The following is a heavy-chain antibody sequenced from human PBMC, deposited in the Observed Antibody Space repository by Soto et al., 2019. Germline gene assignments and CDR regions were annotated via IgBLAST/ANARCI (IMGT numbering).Heavy chain of an antibody. CDR2: IDTSGNT. Sequence: PSETLSLTCTVSGGSISTYYWSWIRQPAGKGLEWIGRIDTSGNTNYNPSLKSRVTMSVDTSKKQFYLKLTSVTAADTAVYYCAISQDRGGRTTFIYWGQGTQVTVSS. CDR1: GGSISTYY. J-gene: IGHJ4*02. CDR3: AISQDRGGRTTFIY. D-gene: IGHD3-16*01. V-gene: IGHV4-4*07.